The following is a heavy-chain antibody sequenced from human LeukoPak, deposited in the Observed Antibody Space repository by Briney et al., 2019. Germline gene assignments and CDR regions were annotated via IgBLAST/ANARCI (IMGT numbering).Heavy chain of an antibody. V-gene: IGHV4-39*07. CDR1: GGSISSSTYY. Sequence: SETLSLTCTVSGGSISSSTYYWGWIRQPPGKGLEWIGSIYYSGNTYYNPSLKSRVTISVDTSKNQFSLKLSSVTAADTAVYYCARYLYYYDSSGYLFDYWGQGTLVTVSS. CDR2: IYYSGNT. CDR3: ARYLYYYDSSGYLFDY. J-gene: IGHJ4*02. D-gene: IGHD3-22*01.